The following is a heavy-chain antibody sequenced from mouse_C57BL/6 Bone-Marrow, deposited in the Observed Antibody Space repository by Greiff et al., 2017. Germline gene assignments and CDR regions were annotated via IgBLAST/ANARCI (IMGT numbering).Heavy chain of an antibody. CDR3: ARSGTTVVATDY. D-gene: IGHD1-1*01. CDR1: GYAFTNYL. V-gene: IGHV1-54*01. Sequence: QVHVKQSGAELVRPGTSVKVSCKASGYAFTNYLIEWVKQRPGQGLEWIGVINPGSGGTNYNEKFKGKATLTADKSSSTAYMQLSSLTSEDSAVYFCARSGTTVVATDYWGQGTTLTVSS. J-gene: IGHJ2*01. CDR2: INPGSGGT.